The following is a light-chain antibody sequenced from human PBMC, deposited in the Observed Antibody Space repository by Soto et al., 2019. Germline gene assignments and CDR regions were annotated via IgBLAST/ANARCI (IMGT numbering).Light chain of an antibody. CDR2: DVS. V-gene: IGKV1-5*01. J-gene: IGKJ1*01. Sequence: IKLNRSASTMCVYLGDRVIINNMASQRMSDSLAWYQQKPGEAPDLLISDVSKLERGVASRFSGSGSVTEFNMTVCGLQPGYWDTYCSELSNCDAEPFGEGTKVDIK. CDR3: ELSNCDAEP. CDR1: QRMSDS.